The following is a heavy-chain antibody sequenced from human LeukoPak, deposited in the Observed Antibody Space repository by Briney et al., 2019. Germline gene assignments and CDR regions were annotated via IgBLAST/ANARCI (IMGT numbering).Heavy chain of an antibody. Sequence: PSETLSLTCAVYGGSFSGYYWSWIRQPPGKGLEWIGEINHSGSTNYNPSLKSRVTISVDTSKNQFSLKLSSVTAADTAVYYCARATLYYYDSSGNTFDYWGQGTLVTVSS. CDR3: ARATLYYYDSSGNTFDY. J-gene: IGHJ4*02. CDR2: INHSGST. D-gene: IGHD3-22*01. CDR1: GGSFSGYY. V-gene: IGHV4-34*01.